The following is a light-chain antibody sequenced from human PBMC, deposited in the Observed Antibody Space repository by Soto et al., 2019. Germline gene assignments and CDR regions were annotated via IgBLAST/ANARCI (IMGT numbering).Light chain of an antibody. CDR3: QQSHSIPWT. J-gene: IGKJ1*01. CDR1: QSVSNNY. Sequence: EILLTQSPCTLSLSPGERATLSCRASQSVSNNYLAWYQQKPGKAPRLLMYGASNRATGIPERFSGSGSGTDFTLTISSLQPEDFETYYCQQSHSIPWTFGQGTKVDIK. V-gene: IGKV3-20*01. CDR2: GAS.